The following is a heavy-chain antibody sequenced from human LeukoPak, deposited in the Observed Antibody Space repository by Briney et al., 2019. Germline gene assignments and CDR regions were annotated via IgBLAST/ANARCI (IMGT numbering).Heavy chain of an antibody. CDR3: AKGGSLSPFDP. Sequence: PTGGSLRLSCAASGFTFSSYAMSWVRQAPGKGLEWVSAISGSGGSTYYADSVRGRFTVSRDNSKDTLYLQMDGLRAEDTALYYCAKGGSLSPFDPWGQGSLVTVSS. J-gene: IGHJ5*02. V-gene: IGHV3-23*01. D-gene: IGHD3-10*01. CDR1: GFTFSSYA. CDR2: ISGSGGST.